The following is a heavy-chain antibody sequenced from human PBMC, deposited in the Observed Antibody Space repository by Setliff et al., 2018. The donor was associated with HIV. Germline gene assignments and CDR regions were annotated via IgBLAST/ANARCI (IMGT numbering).Heavy chain of an antibody. CDR3: ARDPGYKSSWYGAFDI. V-gene: IGHV1-2*02. Sequence: GASVKVSCKASGDAFTDYYIHWVRQAPGQGLEWMGWINPNSGGTNYAQKFQGRVTITRDTSISTAFMDLSRLRSDDTAVYYCARDPGYKSSWYGAFDIWGQGTMVTVSS. CDR2: INPNSGGT. J-gene: IGHJ3*02. CDR1: GDAFTDYY. D-gene: IGHD6-13*01.